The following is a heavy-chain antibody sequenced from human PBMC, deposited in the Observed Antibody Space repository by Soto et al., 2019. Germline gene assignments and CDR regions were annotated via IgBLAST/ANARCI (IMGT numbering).Heavy chain of an antibody. V-gene: IGHV3-66*01. J-gene: IGHJ3*02. CDR2: IYSGGST. D-gene: IGHD6-6*01. CDR3: ARDGGRSSSEGWNAFDI. Sequence: EVQLVESGGGLVQPGGSLRLSCAASGFTVSSNYMSWVRQAPGKGLEWVSVIYSGGSTYYADSVKGRFTISRDNSKNTLYLHMDSLRAEDTAVYYCARDGGRSSSEGWNAFDIWGQGTMVTVSS. CDR1: GFTVSSNY.